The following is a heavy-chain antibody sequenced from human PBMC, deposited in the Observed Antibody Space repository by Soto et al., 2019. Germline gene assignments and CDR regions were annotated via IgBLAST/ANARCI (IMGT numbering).Heavy chain of an antibody. CDR1: GFTVSTYG. J-gene: IGHJ4*02. D-gene: IGHD2-8*02. Sequence: QVQLVESGGGVVQPGRSLRLSCAVSGFTVSTYGMHWVRQAPGKGLEWVAVISRDGGTKFYADSVKGRFTISRDNSRNTLLLERNSLRGDDMAVYYCTGEVASGYWGQGTLVTVSS. CDR3: TGEVASGY. V-gene: IGHV3-30*03. CDR2: ISRDGGTK.